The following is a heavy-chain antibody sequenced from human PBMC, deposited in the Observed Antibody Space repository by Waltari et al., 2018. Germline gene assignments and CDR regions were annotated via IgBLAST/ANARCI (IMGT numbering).Heavy chain of an antibody. Sequence: EVQLVESGGGLVQPGGSLRLSCAASGFTFSSYWMHWVRQAPGKGLVGVSRINSDGGSPSYADSVKGRVTISRYHAKNTLYLQMNSLRAEDTAVYYCASYMSTVPLRAFDIWGQGTMVTVSS. CDR2: INSDGGSP. V-gene: IGHV3-74*01. CDR3: ASYMSTVPLRAFDI. J-gene: IGHJ3*02. D-gene: IGHD4-17*01. CDR1: GFTFSSYW.